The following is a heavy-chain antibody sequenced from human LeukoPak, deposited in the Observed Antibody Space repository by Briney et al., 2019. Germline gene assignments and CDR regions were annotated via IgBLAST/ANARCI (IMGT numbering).Heavy chain of an antibody. D-gene: IGHD4-17*01. J-gene: IGHJ4*02. Sequence: ASVKVSCKASGYTFSSYGISWVRQAPGQGLEWMGWINVYNGNTNYAQKVQDRVTMTTDTSTSTAFMELRSLRSDDTAVYYCERRSMTTALSHFDYWGQGTLVTVSS. CDR2: INVYNGNT. CDR3: ERRSMTTALSHFDY. CDR1: GYTFSSYG. V-gene: IGHV1-18*01.